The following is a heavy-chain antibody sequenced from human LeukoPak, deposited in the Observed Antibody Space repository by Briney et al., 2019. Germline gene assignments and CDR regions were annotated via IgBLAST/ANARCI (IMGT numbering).Heavy chain of an antibody. V-gene: IGHV1-18*01. CDR2: ISAYNGNT. D-gene: IGHD5-24*01. J-gene: IGHJ3*02. CDR1: GYTFTSYG. CDR3: TTTIDDAFDI. Sequence: ASVKVSCKASGYTFTSYGISWVRQAPGQGREWMGWISAYNGNTNDAQKLQGRVTMTTDTSTSTAYMELRSLRSDDTAVYYCTTTIDDAFDIWGQGTMVTVSS.